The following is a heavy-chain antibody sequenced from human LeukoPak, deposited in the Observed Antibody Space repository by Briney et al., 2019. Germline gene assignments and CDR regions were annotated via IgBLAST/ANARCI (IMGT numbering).Heavy chain of an antibody. J-gene: IGHJ6*03. CDR3: ARGSRRSPMAAAGGGNYYYMDV. D-gene: IGHD6-13*01. CDR2: INHSGST. V-gene: IGHV4-34*01. CDR1: GGSFSDYY. Sequence: SETLSLTCAVFGGSFSDYYWTWIRQSPGKGLEWIGEINHSGSTNYNPSLKSRVTISVDTSKNQFSLKVSSVTAADTAVFYCARGSRRSPMAAAGGGNYYYMDVWGKGTTVTVSS.